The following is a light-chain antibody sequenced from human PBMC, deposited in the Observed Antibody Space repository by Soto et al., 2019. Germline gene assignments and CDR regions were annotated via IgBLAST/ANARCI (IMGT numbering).Light chain of an antibody. CDR1: SSDVGGYTY. CDR3: CSYAGRYTYV. Sequence: QSALTQPRSVSGSPGQSVSISCTGTSSDVGGYTYVSWYQQHPGKAPKVMIYDVSKRPPGVPDRFSGSKSGNTASLTISGLQSEDEADYYCCSYAGRYTYVFGTGTKVTVL. V-gene: IGLV2-11*01. CDR2: DVS. J-gene: IGLJ1*01.